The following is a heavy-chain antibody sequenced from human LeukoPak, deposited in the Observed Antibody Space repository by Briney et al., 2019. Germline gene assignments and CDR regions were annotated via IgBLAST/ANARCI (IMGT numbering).Heavy chain of an antibody. Sequence: PWGSLRLSCAASGFTFSSYGMSWVRQAPGQGLGWVSAVSGSGGSTYYADSVKGRFTISRDNSKNTLHLPMNSLRAEDTAVYYCAKHPTAAGDGRALYNWFDPWGQGTLVTVSS. CDR1: GFTFSSYG. D-gene: IGHD6-13*01. CDR3: AKHPTAAGDGRALYNWFDP. V-gene: IGHV3-23*01. CDR2: VSGSGGST. J-gene: IGHJ5*02.